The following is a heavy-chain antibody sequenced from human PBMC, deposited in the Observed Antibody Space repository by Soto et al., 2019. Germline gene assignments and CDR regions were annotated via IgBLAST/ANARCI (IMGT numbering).Heavy chain of an antibody. CDR3: ARGGAPDIVLMVYAIAYYYGMDV. CDR2: ISYDGSNK. CDR1: GFTFSSYA. V-gene: IGHV3-30-3*01. D-gene: IGHD2-8*01. J-gene: IGHJ6*02. Sequence: ESGGGVVQPGRSLRLSCAASGFTFSSYAMHWVRQAPGKRLEWVAVISYDGSNKYYADSVKGRFTISRDNSKNTLYLQMNSLRAEDTAVYYCARGGAPDIVLMVYAIAYYYGMDVWGQGTTVTVSS.